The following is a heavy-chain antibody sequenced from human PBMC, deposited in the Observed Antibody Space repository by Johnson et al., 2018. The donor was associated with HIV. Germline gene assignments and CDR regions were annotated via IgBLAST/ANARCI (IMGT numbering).Heavy chain of an antibody. CDR2: ISYDGSNK. Sequence: HVQLVESGGGLVKPGRSLRLSCAASGFTFSSYAMHWVRQAPGKGLEWVAVISYDGSNKYYADSVKGRFTISRDNSKNTLYLQMNSLRAEDTAVYYCKADNFWSGYYYAFDIWGQGTMVTVSS. CDR3: KADNFWSGYYYAFDI. CDR1: GFTFSSYA. V-gene: IGHV3-30-3*01. D-gene: IGHD3-3*01. J-gene: IGHJ3*02.